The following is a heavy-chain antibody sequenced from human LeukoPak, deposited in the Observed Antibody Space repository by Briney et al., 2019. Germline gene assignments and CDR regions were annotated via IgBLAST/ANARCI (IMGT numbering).Heavy chain of an antibody. Sequence: SETLSLTCAVSGYSISSGYYWGWIRQPPGKGLEWIGSIYHSGSTYYNPSLKSRVTISVDTSKNQFSLKLSSVTAADTAVYYCARVAAYYYFDYRGQGTLVTVSS. V-gene: IGHV4-38-2*01. CDR3: ARVAAYYYFDY. CDR2: IYHSGST. J-gene: IGHJ4*02. CDR1: GYSISSGYY. D-gene: IGHD6-19*01.